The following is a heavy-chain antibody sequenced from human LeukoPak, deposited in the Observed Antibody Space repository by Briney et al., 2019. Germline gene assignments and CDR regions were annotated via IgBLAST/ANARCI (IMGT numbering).Heavy chain of an antibody. CDR1: GFTFSSYT. Sequence: GGSLRLSCAASGFTFSSYTMHWVRQAPGKGLEYVSAISSNGGSTYYANSVKGRFTISRDNSKNTLYLQMGSLRAEDMAVYYCARVRGIQLIGGYYFDYWGQGTLVTVSS. D-gene: IGHD5-18*01. CDR3: ARVRGIQLIGGYYFDY. J-gene: IGHJ4*02. V-gene: IGHV3-64*01. CDR2: ISSNGGST.